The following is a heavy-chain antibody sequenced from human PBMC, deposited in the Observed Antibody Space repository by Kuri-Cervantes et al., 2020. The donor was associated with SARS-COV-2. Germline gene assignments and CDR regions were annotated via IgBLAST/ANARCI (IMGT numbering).Heavy chain of an antibody. Sequence: ASVKVSCKASGYTFTSYGISWVRQAPGQGLEWMGWISAYNGNTNYAQKLQGRVTMTTDTSTSTAYMELRSLRSDDTAVYYCARYNHPGYCSSTSCWNYYGMDVWGQGTTVTVSS. J-gene: IGHJ6*02. D-gene: IGHD2-2*01. CDR1: GYTFTSYG. CDR2: ISAYNGNT. V-gene: IGHV1-18*01. CDR3: ARYNHPGYCSSTSCWNYYGMDV.